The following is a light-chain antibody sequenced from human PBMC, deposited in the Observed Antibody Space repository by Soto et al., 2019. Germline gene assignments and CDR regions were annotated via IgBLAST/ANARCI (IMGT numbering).Light chain of an antibody. V-gene: IGKV3-15*01. CDR2: GAS. Sequence: EIVMTQSRATLSVSPGERATLSCRASQSVSSNLAWYQQKPGQAPRLLIYGASTRANGIPARFSGGGSGTAFTLTISSLQSEDFAVYYCQQYNNRPPFTFGPGTKVDIK. J-gene: IGKJ3*01. CDR3: QQYNNRPPFT. CDR1: QSVSSN.